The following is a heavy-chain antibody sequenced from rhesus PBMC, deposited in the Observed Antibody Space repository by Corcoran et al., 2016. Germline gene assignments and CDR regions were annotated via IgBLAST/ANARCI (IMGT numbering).Heavy chain of an antibody. Sequence: QVQLQESGPGLVKPSETLSLTCAVSGGSVSSSNWWSWLRQPPGKGLEGIGYISGSSGSTYYNPSIKSRVTISTDTAKNQFSLKLSSVTAADTAVYYCARIYDSGYFDYWGQGVLVTVSS. CDR3: ARIYDSGYFDY. J-gene: IGHJ4*01. CDR2: ISGSSGST. V-gene: IGHV4-65*01. D-gene: IGHD3-28*01. CDR1: GGSVSSSNW.